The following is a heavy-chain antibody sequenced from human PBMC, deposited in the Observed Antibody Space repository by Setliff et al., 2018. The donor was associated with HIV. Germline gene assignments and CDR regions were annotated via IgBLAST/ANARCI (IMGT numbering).Heavy chain of an antibody. V-gene: IGHV3-73*01. CDR1: GFTFSDSF. CDR2: IRDQRNNYAT. D-gene: IGHD3-9*01. Sequence: PGGSLRLSCAASGFTFSDSFTHWVRQAPGKGLEWVGRIRDQRNNYATVYAVAVQGRFTISRDDFEKTAYLHMSNLRVEDTAVYYCLTPSHSGMSGYWGQGTLVTVPS. J-gene: IGHJ4*02. CDR3: LTPSHSGMSGY.